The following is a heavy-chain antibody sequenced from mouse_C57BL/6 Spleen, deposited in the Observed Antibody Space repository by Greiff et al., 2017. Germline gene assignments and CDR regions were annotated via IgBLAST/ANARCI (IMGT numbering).Heavy chain of an antibody. J-gene: IGHJ4*01. D-gene: IGHD1-1*01. V-gene: IGHV2-2*01. CDR3: ARTYGSKAMDY. Sequence: QVQLQQSGPGLVQPSQSLSITCTVSGFSLTSYGVHWVRQSPGQGLEWMGVIWSGGSTDYNAAVISRLSISKDNSTSQVFLKMNSLQADDAAIYYCARTYGSKAMDYWGQGTSVTVSS. CDR1: GFSLTSYG. CDR2: IWSGGST.